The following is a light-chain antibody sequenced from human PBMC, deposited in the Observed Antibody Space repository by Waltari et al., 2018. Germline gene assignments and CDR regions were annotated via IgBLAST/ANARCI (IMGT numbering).Light chain of an antibody. J-gene: IGLJ2*01. CDR2: QVT. Sequence: QSALTQPPSASGSPGPSVSTSSTGTRSDVVDYNNVSWYQQHPRKAPKFIMFQVTKLPSGVPDRFSGSKSGITASLTISGLQPEDEADYYCSSYAGSNYLVFGGGTKLTVL. CDR1: RSDVVDYNN. V-gene: IGLV2-8*01. CDR3: SSYAGSNYLV.